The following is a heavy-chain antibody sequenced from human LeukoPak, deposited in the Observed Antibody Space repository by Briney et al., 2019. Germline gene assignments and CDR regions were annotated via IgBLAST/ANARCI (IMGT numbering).Heavy chain of an antibody. D-gene: IGHD3-3*01. Sequence: PGTSLRLSCTTSGFTFSSYYMHWVRQAPGKGLEWVAVVHDDGDTKYYVDSVKGQFTIPRDNSKNTLYLQMSTLRDEDTAIYYCATGSGHYYDRWGEGTLVTVSS. CDR3: ATGSGHYYDR. J-gene: IGHJ4*02. CDR2: VHDDGDTK. CDR1: GFTFSSYY. V-gene: IGHV3-33*01.